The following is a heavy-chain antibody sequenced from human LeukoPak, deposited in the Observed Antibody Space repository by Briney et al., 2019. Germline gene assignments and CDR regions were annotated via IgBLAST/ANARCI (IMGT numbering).Heavy chain of an antibody. CDR2: VYYAGNT. J-gene: IGHJ6*03. CDR1: GGSIVGYF. CDR3: ARDARGTSYMDV. Sequence: PSETLSLTCAVSGGSIVGYFWSWIRQLPGKGLEWIGYVYYAGNTDYNPSLGGRATITVDTSKNQFSLELTSVTAADTAVYSCARDARGTSYMDVWGKGTTVTVSS. D-gene: IGHD2-2*01. V-gene: IGHV4-59*01.